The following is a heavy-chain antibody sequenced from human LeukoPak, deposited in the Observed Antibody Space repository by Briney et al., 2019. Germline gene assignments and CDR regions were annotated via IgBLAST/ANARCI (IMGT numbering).Heavy chain of an antibody. CDR2: MSYDGSNK. D-gene: IGHD6-19*01. J-gene: IGHJ4*02. CDR1: GFTFSSHA. CDR3: AKTHSSGWWYFDY. Sequence: GGSLRLSCAASGFTFSSHALHWVRQAPGKGLEWVAVMSYDGSNKYYADSVKGRFTISRDNSKNTLYLQMNSLRPEDTAVYYCAKTHSSGWWYFDYWGQGTLVTVSS. V-gene: IGHV3-30*04.